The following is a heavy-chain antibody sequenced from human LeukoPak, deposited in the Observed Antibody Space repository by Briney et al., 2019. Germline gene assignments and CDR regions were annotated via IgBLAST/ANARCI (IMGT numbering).Heavy chain of an antibody. J-gene: IGHJ5*02. CDR2: ISSSSSTI. Sequence: GGSLRLSCAASGFTFSSYSMNWVRQAPGKGLEWVSYISSSSSTIYYAGSVKGRFTISRDNAKNSLYLQMNSLRAKDTAVYYCARALRYFDWLSTSPEYNWFDPWGQGTLVTVSS. V-gene: IGHV3-48*01. CDR1: GFTFSSYS. D-gene: IGHD3-9*01. CDR3: ARALRYFDWLSTSPEYNWFDP.